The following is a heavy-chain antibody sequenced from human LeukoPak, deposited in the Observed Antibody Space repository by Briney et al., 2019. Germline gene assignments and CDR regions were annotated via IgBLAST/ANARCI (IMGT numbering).Heavy chain of an antibody. Sequence: GGSLRLSCAASGFTFSSYAMSWVRQAPGKGLEWVANIKQDGSEKYYVDSVKGRFTISRDNAKNSLYLQMNSLRAEDTAVYYCARAQYDILTGHMDYWGQGTLVTVS. CDR3: ARAQYDILTGHMDY. J-gene: IGHJ4*02. V-gene: IGHV3-7*01. CDR2: IKQDGSEK. CDR1: GFTFSSYA. D-gene: IGHD3-9*01.